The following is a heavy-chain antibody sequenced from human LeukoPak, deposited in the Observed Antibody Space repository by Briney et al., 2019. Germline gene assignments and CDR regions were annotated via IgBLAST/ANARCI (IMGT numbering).Heavy chain of an antibody. Sequence: SETLSLTCAVYGGSFTESYWNWIRQAPRKGLEWIGEINHSGSTNYNPSLKSRVTISVDTSKNQFSLKLSSVTAADTAVYYCARGGLYYYGSGSYYRPSSPKLSFDYWGQGTLVTVSS. CDR1: GGSFTESY. J-gene: IGHJ4*02. V-gene: IGHV4-34*01. CDR3: ARGGLYYYGSGSYYRPSSPKLSFDY. CDR2: INHSGST. D-gene: IGHD3-10*01.